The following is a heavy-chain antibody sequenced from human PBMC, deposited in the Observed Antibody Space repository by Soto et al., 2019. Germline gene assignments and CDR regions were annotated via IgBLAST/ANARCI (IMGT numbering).Heavy chain of an antibody. CDR3: ARVAGYSSSWYGASFDY. CDR2: TRNKANSYTT. Sequence: GXSLRLSCAASGFTLSDHYMDWFRQAPVNGLEWVGRTRNKANSYTTEYAASVKGRFTISRDDSKNSLYLQMNSLKTEDTAVYYCARVAGYSSSWYGASFDYWGQGTLVTVSS. D-gene: IGHD6-13*01. V-gene: IGHV3-72*01. J-gene: IGHJ4*02. CDR1: GFTLSDHY.